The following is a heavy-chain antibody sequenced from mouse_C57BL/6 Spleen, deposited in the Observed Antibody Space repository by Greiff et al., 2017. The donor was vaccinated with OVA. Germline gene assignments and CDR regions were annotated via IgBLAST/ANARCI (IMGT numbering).Heavy chain of an antibody. V-gene: IGHV1-77*01. Sequence: VQLQQSGAELVKPGSSVKISCKASGFTFTDYYINWVKQRPGQGLEWIGKIGPGSGSTYSNNKFKGKATLTADKSSSIAYMQLSSLTSEDSAVYFCARSPIYYDTTVGAWFAYWGQGTLVTVSA. CDR3: ARSPIYYDTTVGAWFAY. CDR2: IGPGSGST. CDR1: GFTFTDYY. J-gene: IGHJ3*01. D-gene: IGHD2-4*01.